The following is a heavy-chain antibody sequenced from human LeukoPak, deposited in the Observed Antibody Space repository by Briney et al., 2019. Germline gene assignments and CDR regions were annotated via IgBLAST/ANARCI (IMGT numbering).Heavy chain of an antibody. CDR1: GFTFSSYA. Sequence: AGGSLRLSCAASGFTFSSYAMHWVRQAPGKGLEWVAVISYDGSNKYYADSVKGRFTISRDNSKNTLYLQMNSLRAEDTAVYYCAKDRRSTSCIWFDPWGQGTLVTVSS. CDR3: AKDRRSTSCIWFDP. J-gene: IGHJ5*02. V-gene: IGHV3-30-3*01. CDR2: ISYDGSNK. D-gene: IGHD2-2*01.